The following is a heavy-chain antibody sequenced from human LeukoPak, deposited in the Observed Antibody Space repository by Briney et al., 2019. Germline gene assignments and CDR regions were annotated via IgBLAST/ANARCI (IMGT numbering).Heavy chain of an antibody. CDR2: IYSGGST. CDR1: GFTVSSNY. J-gene: IGHJ6*03. Sequence: PGGSLRLSRAASGFTVSSNYMSWVRQAPGKGLEWVSVIYSGGSTYYADSVKGRFTISRDNSKNTLYLQMNSLRAEDTAVYYCARIAAAEYYYYYYYMDVWGKGTTVTVSS. V-gene: IGHV3-53*01. CDR3: ARIAAAEYYYYYYYMDV. D-gene: IGHD6-13*01.